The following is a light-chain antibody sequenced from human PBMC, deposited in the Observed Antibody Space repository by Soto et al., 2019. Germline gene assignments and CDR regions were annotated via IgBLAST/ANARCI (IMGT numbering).Light chain of an antibody. CDR3: LPPSIRIT. V-gene: IGKV3-11*01. Sequence: NLYLAPGERPTLSFRASQSVSSYLAWYQQKPGQAPRLLIYDASNRATGIPARFSGSGSGTDSTLTISSLEPEDFAVYYGLPPSIRITVGP. CDR1: QSVSSY. J-gene: IGKJ3*01. CDR2: DAS.